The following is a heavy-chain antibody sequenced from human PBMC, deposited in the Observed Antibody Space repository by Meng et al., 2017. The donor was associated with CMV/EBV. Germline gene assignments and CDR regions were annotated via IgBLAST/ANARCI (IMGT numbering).Heavy chain of an antibody. J-gene: IGHJ4*02. CDR2: IYTSGST. CDR3: ARHGDTAMVVGIDY. CDR1: GGSISSSY. V-gene: IGHV4-4*07. D-gene: IGHD5-18*01. Sequence: QWELKETAPGLVKLSRPLSHTCTVSGGSISSSYGGWIRQPAGKGLEWIGRIYTSGSTNYNPSLKSRVTMSVDTSKNQFSLKLSSVTAADTAVYYCARHGDTAMVVGIDYWGQGTLVTVPS.